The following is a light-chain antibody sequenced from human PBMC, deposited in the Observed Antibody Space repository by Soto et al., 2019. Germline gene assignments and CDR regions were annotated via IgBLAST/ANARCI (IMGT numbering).Light chain of an antibody. V-gene: IGKV3-20*01. CDR1: QSLSSSQ. CDR2: DES. Sequence: EIVLTQSPGTLSFSPGESATLSCRASQSLSSSQLAWYQQKTGQAPRLLIHDESSRATGISDRFTGSGSGTDFTLTITTLEPEDFAVYYCQQYGSSPRTFGLGTKVDIK. CDR3: QQYGSSPRT. J-gene: IGKJ1*01.